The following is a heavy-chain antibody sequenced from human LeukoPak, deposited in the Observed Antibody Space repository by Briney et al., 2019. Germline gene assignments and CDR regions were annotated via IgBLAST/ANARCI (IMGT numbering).Heavy chain of an antibody. J-gene: IGHJ6*02. D-gene: IGHD3-10*01. CDR2: INPNSGGT. V-gene: IGHV1-2*02. CDR1: GGTFSSYA. CDR3: ARGGEPLVYGMDV. Sequence: ASVKVSCKASGGTFSSYAISWVRQAPGQGLEWMGWINPNSGGTNYAQKFQGRVTMTRDTSISTAYMELSRLRSDDTAVYYCARGGEPLVYGMDVWGQGITVTVSS.